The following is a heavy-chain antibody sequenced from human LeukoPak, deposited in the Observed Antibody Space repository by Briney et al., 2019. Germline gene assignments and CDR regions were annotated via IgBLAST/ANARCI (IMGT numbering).Heavy chain of an antibody. CDR2: INPSGGGT. J-gene: IGHJ4*02. Sequence: ASVKVSCKASGYTFTDYYMHWVRQAPGQGLEWMGIINPSGGGTRYAQRFQGRVTMTRDTSTSTVYMEVSSLRSEDTAVYYCARDGARIPLWWFDYWGQGTLVTVSS. V-gene: IGHV1-46*01. CDR3: ARDGARIPLWWFDY. D-gene: IGHD2-21*01. CDR1: GYTFTDYY.